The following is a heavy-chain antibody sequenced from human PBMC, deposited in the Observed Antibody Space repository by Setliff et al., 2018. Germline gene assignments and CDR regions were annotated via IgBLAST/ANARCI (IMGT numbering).Heavy chain of an antibody. J-gene: IGHJ4*02. Sequence: SETLSLTCAVYGGSFSGYYWSWVRQPPGKGLEWIGEINHSGSTNYNPSLKSRVTISVDTPKNQFSLKLSSVTAADTAVYYCARGGSIAAAGYNYFDYWGQGTLVTVPQ. D-gene: IGHD6-13*01. CDR3: ARGGSIAAAGYNYFDY. CDR1: GGSFSGYY. V-gene: IGHV4-34*01. CDR2: INHSGST.